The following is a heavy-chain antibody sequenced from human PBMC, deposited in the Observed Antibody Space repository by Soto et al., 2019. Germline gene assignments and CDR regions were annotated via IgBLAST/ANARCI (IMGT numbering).Heavy chain of an antibody. CDR2: IWYDGSNK. Sequence: GGSLRLSCAASGFTFSSYGMHWVRQAPGKGLEWVAVIWYDGSNKYYADSVKGRFTISRDNSKNTLYLQMNSLRAEDTAVYYCARDQGPVRYFDWPPVDWGQGTLVTVSS. CDR1: GFTFSSYG. D-gene: IGHD3-9*01. CDR3: ARDQGPVRYFDWPPVD. V-gene: IGHV3-33*01. J-gene: IGHJ4*02.